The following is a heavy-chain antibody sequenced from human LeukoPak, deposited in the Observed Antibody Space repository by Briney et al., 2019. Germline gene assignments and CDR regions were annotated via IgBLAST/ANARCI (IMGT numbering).Heavy chain of an antibody. V-gene: IGHV3-48*03. CDR1: GFTFSSYE. CDR3: ARVSGSYYDSSGYYGFDY. J-gene: IGHJ4*02. Sequence: GGSLRLSCAASGFTFSSYEMNWVRQAPGKGLEWVSYISSSGSTIYYADSVKGRFTISRDNAKNSLYLQMNSLRAEDTAVYYCARVSGSYYDSSGYYGFDYWGQGTLVTVSS. D-gene: IGHD3-22*01. CDR2: ISSSGSTI.